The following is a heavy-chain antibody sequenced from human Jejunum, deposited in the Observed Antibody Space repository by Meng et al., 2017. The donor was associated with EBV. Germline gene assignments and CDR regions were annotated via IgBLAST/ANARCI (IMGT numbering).Heavy chain of an antibody. V-gene: IGHV4-4*02. CDR1: GGSINSKNW. J-gene: IGHJ4*02. Sequence: QVQLQQWGAGLLKPSETLSLTCTVSGGSINSKNWWHWVRQAPGKGLEWIGEIDHSGSTHYNPSLKSRVTISLGTSMNQFSLELTSPTAADTAVYYCARGLNTFGGIIVPQWGQGTLVNVSS. D-gene: IGHD3-16*02. CDR3: ARGLNTFGGIIVPQ. CDR2: IDHSGST.